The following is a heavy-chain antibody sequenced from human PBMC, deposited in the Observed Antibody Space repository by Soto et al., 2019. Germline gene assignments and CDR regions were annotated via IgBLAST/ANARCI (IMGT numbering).Heavy chain of an antibody. Sequence: SETLSLTCAVYGGSFSGYYWSWIRQPPGKGLEWIGEINHSGSTNYNPSLKSRVTISVDTSKNQFSLKLSSVTAADTAVYYCARDTSGNNNWFDPGGQGTLVTV. J-gene: IGHJ5*02. D-gene: IGHD2-2*01. V-gene: IGHV4-34*01. CDR1: GGSFSGYY. CDR2: INHSGST. CDR3: ARDTSGNNNWFDP.